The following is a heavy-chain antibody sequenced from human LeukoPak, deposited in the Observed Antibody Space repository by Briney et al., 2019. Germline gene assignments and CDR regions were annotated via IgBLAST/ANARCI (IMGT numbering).Heavy chain of an antibody. J-gene: IGHJ5*02. CDR3: ARDVSGYAWFDP. V-gene: IGHV4-59*12. CDR2: IYYSGTT. D-gene: IGHD3-22*01. CDR1: GGSITNYY. Sequence: SETLSLTCTVSGGSITNYYWSWIRQPPGKGLEWIGFIYYSGTTNYNPSLTSRVTISVDTSKNQFSLKLSSVTAADTAVYYCARDVSGYAWFDPWGQGTLVTVSS.